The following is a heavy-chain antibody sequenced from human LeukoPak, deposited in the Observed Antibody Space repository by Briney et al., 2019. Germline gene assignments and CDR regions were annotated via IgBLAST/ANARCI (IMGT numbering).Heavy chain of an antibody. CDR3: ARVSGSNYYYDY. CDR1: GYSISSGYY. V-gene: IGHV4-38-2*01. J-gene: IGHJ4*02. CDR2: IYHSGST. Sequence: SETLSLTCAVSGYSISSGYYWGWIRQPPGKGLEWIGSIYHSGSTSYNPSLKSRVTISVDTSKKQFSLKLSSVTAADTAAYYCARVSGSNYYYDYWGQGTLITVSS. D-gene: IGHD1-26*01.